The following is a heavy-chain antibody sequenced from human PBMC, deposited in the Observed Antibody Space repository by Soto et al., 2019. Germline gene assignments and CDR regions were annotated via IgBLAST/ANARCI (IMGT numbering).Heavy chain of an antibody. J-gene: IGHJ6*02. Sequence: QVQLVQSGAEVKNPGASVKVSCKASGYTFTRYGIGWARQAPGQGLEWRGWINTYNGNTNYAQNVQGRITLTTDTPTSTAYMELRSLRSNDTAIYYCAMVDVYVTPSPQDVWGQGTTVIVSS. V-gene: IGHV1-18*01. CDR3: AMVDVYVTPSPQDV. CDR1: GYTFTRYG. D-gene: IGHD3-16*01. CDR2: INTYNGNT.